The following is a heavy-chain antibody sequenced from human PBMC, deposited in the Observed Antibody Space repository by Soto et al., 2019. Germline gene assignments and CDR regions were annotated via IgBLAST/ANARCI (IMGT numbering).Heavy chain of an antibody. CDR2: VYNSGST. CDR1: GGSISSNY. CDR3: ARYRREAVAGYTLDN. J-gene: IGHJ4*02. D-gene: IGHD6-13*01. V-gene: IGHV4-59*01. Sequence: SETLSLTCTVSGGSISSNYWTWIRQPPGKGLEWIGYVYNSGSTNYNPSLKSRVTISEDTSKSQFSLKVNSMTAADTVVYYCARYRREAVAGYTLDNWGQGILVTVSS.